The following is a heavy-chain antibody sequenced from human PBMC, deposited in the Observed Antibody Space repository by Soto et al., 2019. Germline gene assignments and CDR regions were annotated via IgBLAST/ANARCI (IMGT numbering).Heavy chain of an antibody. Sequence: QVQLQEAGPGLVKPSQTLSLTCTVSGGSISSGGYYWSWIRQHPGKGLEWIGYIYYSGSTYYNPSLKRRVTIPVDTSKNQFSLKLSSVTAADTAVYYCARALQDGYMCMDVWGQGTTVTVSS. J-gene: IGHJ6*02. CDR3: ARALQDGYMCMDV. D-gene: IGHD5-18*01. CDR1: GGSISSGGYY. V-gene: IGHV4-31*03. CDR2: IYYSGST.